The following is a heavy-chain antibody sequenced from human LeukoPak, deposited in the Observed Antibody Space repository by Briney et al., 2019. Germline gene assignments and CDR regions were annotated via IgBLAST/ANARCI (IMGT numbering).Heavy chain of an antibody. CDR3: ARVSHGGSYPHAFDI. J-gene: IGHJ3*02. D-gene: IGHD1-26*01. CDR2: IIPIFGTA. V-gene: IGHV1-69*05. Sequence: ASVKLSCKASGGTFSSYAISWVRQAPGQGLEWMGRIIPIFGTANYAQKFQGRVTITTDESTSTAYMELSSLRSEDTAVYYCARVSHGGSYPHAFDIWGQGTTVTVSS. CDR1: GGTFSSYA.